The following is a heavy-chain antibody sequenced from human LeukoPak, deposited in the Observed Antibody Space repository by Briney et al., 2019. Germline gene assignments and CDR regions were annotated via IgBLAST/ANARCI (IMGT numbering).Heavy chain of an antibody. D-gene: IGHD6-13*01. CDR1: GGSISSYY. CDR2: IYTSGST. J-gene: IGHJ3*02. V-gene: IGHV4-4*07. CDR3: ARGRGEQHARPDDAFDI. Sequence: SETLSLTCTVSGGSISSYYWSWIRQPAGKGLEWIGRIYTSGSTNYNPSLKSRVTMSVDTSKNEFSLKLSSVTAADTAVYYCARGRGEQHARPDDAFDIWGQGTMVTVSS.